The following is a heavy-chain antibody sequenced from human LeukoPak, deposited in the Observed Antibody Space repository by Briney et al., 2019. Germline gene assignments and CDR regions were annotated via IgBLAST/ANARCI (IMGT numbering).Heavy chain of an antibody. J-gene: IGHJ5*02. CDR3: ARGGASAAARRFDP. V-gene: IGHV1-69*05. D-gene: IGHD2-2*01. CDR1: GGTFSRNT. CDR2: LIPLFGTV. Sequence: ASVKVSCKASGGTFSRNTISWVRQAPGQGLEWMGGLIPLFGTVNYAEKFQGRVTITTDESTPTAYMELISLRPDDTAVYYCARGGASAAARRFDPWGQGTLVTVSS.